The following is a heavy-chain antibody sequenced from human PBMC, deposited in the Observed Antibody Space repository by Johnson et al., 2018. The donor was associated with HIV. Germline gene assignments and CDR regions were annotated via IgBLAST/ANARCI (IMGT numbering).Heavy chain of an antibody. CDR3: AKDRMYDYGDYGGAFDI. Sequence: MHLVESGGGVVRPGGSLRLSCPASGFTFDDYAMSWVRQAPGKGLEWVSAISGSGGSTYYADSVKGRFTISRDNSKNTLYLQMNSLRAEDTAVYYCAKDRMYDYGDYGGAFDIWGQGTMVTVSS. J-gene: IGHJ3*02. D-gene: IGHD4-17*01. CDR2: ISGSGGST. V-gene: IGHV3-23*04. CDR1: GFTFDDYA.